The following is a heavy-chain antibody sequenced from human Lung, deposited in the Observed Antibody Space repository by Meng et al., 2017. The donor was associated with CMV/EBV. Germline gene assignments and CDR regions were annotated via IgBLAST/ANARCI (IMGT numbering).Heavy chain of an antibody. V-gene: IGHV3-23*01. CDR3: AKAFSASWYREYYDY. J-gene: IGHJ4*02. CDR1: EFTFRSYA. D-gene: IGHD6-13*01. CDR2: ITGSGGST. Sequence: ESLKISXAASEFTFRSYAMSWVRQAPGRGLAWVSAITGSGGSTYYADSVKGRFTVSRDNSKNTLYLQMNSLRAEDTAVYYCAKAFSASWYREYYDYWGQGTLVTVSS.